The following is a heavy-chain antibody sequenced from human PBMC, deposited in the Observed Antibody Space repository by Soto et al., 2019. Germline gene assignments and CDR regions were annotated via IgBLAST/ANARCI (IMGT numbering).Heavy chain of an antibody. D-gene: IGHD3-3*01. CDR2: INPNSGGT. CDR1: GCTFTGYY. CDR3: ARLSFYDFWSDPYGMDV. Sequence: GASVKVSGKASGCTFTGYYMHWVRQAPGQGLEWMGWINPNSGGTNYAQKFQGRVTMTRDTSISTAYMELSRLRSDDTAVYYCARLSFYDFWSDPYGMDVWGQGTTVTVSS. J-gene: IGHJ6*02. V-gene: IGHV1-2*02.